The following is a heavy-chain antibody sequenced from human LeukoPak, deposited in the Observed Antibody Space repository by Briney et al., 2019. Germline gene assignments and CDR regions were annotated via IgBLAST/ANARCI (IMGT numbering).Heavy chain of an antibody. D-gene: IGHD6-13*01. J-gene: IGHJ6*03. V-gene: IGHV1-18*01. CDR2: ISAYNGNT. CDR1: GYTFTSYG. CDR3: ARVYSTSCREEYSSSCPLNYYYYYMDV. Sequence: GASVKVSCKASGYTFTSYGISWVRQAPGQGLEWMGWISAYNGNTNYAQKLQGRVTMTTDTSTSTAYMELSRLRSDDTAVYYCARVYSTSCREEYSSSCPLNYYYYYMDVWGKGTTVTVSS.